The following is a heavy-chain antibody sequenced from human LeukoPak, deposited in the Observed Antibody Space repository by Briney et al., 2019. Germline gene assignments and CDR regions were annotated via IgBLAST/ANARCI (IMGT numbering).Heavy chain of an antibody. Sequence: SETLSLTCTVSGGSIRYSSYYWGWIRQPPGKGLEWIGSVYYSGSTYSNPSLKSRITISVDTSKNQFSLKLSSVTAADTAVYYCARLNNEFWYWGQGTLVTVSS. CDR3: ARLNNEFWY. V-gene: IGHV4-39*01. J-gene: IGHJ4*02. CDR1: GGSIRYSSYY. D-gene: IGHD3-3*01. CDR2: VYYSGST.